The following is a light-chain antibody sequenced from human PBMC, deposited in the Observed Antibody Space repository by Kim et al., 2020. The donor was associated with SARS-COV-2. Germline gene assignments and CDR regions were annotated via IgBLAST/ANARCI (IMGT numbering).Light chain of an antibody. CDR2: QNT. J-gene: IGLJ2*01. CDR1: KLGDKD. CDR3: QAWDRRDVV. V-gene: IGLV3-1*01. Sequence: SYELTQPPSVSVSPGQTASITCSGDKLGDKDASWYQQKPGQSPVVGIYQNTKRPSGTPERFSGSTSGNTATLTISGTQAMDEADYYCQAWDRRDVVFGGG.